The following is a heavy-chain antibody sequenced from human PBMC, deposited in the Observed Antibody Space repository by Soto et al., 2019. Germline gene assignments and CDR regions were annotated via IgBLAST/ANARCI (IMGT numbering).Heavy chain of an antibody. CDR2: ISATGGNT. CDR1: GFNFNNNG. D-gene: IGHD2-15*01. CDR3: ARDRGYCSGGSCYWCFDL. J-gene: IGHJ2*01. Sequence: EVQLLDSGGGLVQPGGSLRLSCAASGFNFNNNGMSWVRQAPGKGLEWVSTISATGGNTYYADSVKGRFTISRDNSKNTMYVKMNSLRAEDTAVYYCARDRGYCSGGSCYWCFDLWGRGTLVTVSS. V-gene: IGHV3-23*01.